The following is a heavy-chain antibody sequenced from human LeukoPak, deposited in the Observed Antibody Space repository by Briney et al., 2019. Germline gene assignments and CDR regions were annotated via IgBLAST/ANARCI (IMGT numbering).Heavy chain of an antibody. CDR2: IYHSGST. J-gene: IGHJ3*02. Sequence: SETLSLTCTVSGGSISGSSYYWGWIRQPPGKGLEWIGSIYHSGSTYSNPSLRSRVTISVDTSKNQFSLKLSSVTAADTAVYYCARVFLEAFDIWGQGTMVTVSS. V-gene: IGHV4-39*07. CDR3: ARVFLEAFDI. CDR1: GGSISGSSYY. D-gene: IGHD3-3*01.